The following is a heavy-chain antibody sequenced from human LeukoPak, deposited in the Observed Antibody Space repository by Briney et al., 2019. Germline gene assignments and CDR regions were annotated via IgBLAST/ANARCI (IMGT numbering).Heavy chain of an antibody. CDR3: AKFGVSESFGVVII. Sequence: GGSLRLSCAASGFTFSGYGMHWVRQAPGKGLEWVAFIRYDGSNKYYADSVKGRFTISRDNSKNTLYLQMNSLRAEDTAVYYCAKFGVSESFGVVIIWGQGTLVTVSP. CDR2: IRYDGSNK. J-gene: IGHJ4*02. D-gene: IGHD3-3*01. CDR1: GFTFSGYG. V-gene: IGHV3-30*02.